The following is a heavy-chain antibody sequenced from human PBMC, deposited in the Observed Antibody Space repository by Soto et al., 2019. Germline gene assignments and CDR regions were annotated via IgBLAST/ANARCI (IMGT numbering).Heavy chain of an antibody. Sequence: SETLSLTCTVSAGSVSGTRYSRPWIRQPRGKSLEWVGNLHSSGSTYYNPPQKRSVTICVNTSKNQFSLKLSSVTAADTAVYYCARRPRVWFGELGFDYYYGMDVWAQGTTVT. CDR1: AGSVSGTRYS. CDR3: ARRPRVWFGELGFDYYYGMDV. V-gene: IGHV4-39*01. J-gene: IGHJ6*02. CDR2: LHSSGST. D-gene: IGHD3-10*01.